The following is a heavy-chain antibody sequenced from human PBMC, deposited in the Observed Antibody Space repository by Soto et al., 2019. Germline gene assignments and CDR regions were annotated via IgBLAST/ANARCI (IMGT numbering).Heavy chain of an antibody. CDR1: GYSFTSYW. D-gene: IGHD3-10*01. Sequence: HGESLKISCKGSGYSFTSYWIGWVRQMPGKGLEWMGIIYPGGSDTRYSPSFQGQVTISADKSISTAYLQWSSLKASDTAMYYCAGAGGYYYGSGSYYNVPYYFDYWGQGTLVTVSS. CDR3: AGAGGYYYGSGSYYNVPYYFDY. CDR2: IYPGGSDT. J-gene: IGHJ4*02. V-gene: IGHV5-51*01.